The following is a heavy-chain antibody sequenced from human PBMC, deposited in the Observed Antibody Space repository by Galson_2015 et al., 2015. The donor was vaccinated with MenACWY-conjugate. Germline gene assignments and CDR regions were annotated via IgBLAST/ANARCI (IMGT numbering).Heavy chain of an antibody. Sequence: SLRLSCAASGFTFSSYAMSWVRQAPGKGLEWVSAISGSGGSTYYADSVKGRFTISRDNSKNTLYLQMNSLRAEDTAVYYCAKDPRVYDILTGNNFDYWGQGTLVTVSS. CDR1: GFTFSSYA. D-gene: IGHD3-9*01. J-gene: IGHJ4*02. CDR2: ISGSGGST. CDR3: AKDPRVYDILTGNNFDY. V-gene: IGHV3-23*01.